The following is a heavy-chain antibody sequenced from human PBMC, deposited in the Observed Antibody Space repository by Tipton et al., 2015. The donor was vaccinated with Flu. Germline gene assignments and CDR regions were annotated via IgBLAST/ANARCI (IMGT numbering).Heavy chain of an antibody. J-gene: IGHJ4*02. V-gene: IGHV4-38-2*02. Sequence: TLSLTCTVSGYSISSGYYWGCIRQPPGKGLGWIESIFHGGSTYYNPSLKSRVTISIGTSKNQSSLKLSSVTAADTAVYYCAAYYYVPGTQSAFDYWGQGTLVAVSS. CDR1: GYSISSGYY. CDR3: AAYYYVPGTQSAFDY. D-gene: IGHD3-10*02. CDR2: IFHGGST.